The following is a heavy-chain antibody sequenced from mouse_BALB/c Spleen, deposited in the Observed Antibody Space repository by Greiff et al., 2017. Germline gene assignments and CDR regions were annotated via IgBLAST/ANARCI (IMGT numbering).Heavy chain of an antibody. J-gene: IGHJ3*01. CDR2: ISNGGGST. CDR3: ARQEYGNYGFAY. V-gene: IGHV5-12-2*01. CDR1: GFTFSSYT. Sequence: EVKLMESGGGLVKPGGSLKLSCAASGFTFSSYTMSWVRQTPEKRLEWVAYISNGGGSTYYPDTVKGRFTISRDNAKNTLYLQMSSLKSEDTAMYYCARQEYGNYGFAYWGQGTLVTVSA. D-gene: IGHD2-10*02.